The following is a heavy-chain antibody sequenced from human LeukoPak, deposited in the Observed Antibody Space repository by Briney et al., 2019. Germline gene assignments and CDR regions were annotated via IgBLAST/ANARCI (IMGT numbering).Heavy chain of an antibody. D-gene: IGHD4-17*01. CDR2: IYYSGST. V-gene: IGHV4-30-4*01. Sequence: SETLSLTCTVSGGSISSGDYYWSWIRQPPGKGLEWIGYIYYSGSTYYNPSLKSRVTISVDMSKNQFSLKLSSVTAADTAVYYCARDYGYGDYYRWFDPWGQGTLVTVSS. CDR3: ARDYGYGDYYRWFDP. CDR1: GGSISSGDYY. J-gene: IGHJ5*02.